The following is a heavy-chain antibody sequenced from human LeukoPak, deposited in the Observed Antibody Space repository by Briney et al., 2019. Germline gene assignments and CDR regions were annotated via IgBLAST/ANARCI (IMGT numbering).Heavy chain of an antibody. V-gene: IGHV4-38-2*02. Sequence: SETLSLTCTVSGYSISSGYYWGWILQPPGKGLEWIGSIYHSGSTYYNPSLKSRVTISVDTSKNQFSLKLSSVTAADTAVYYCARASTAHLFDPWGQGTLVTVSS. J-gene: IGHJ5*02. CDR2: IYHSGST. CDR3: ARASTAHLFDP. CDR1: GYSISSGYY.